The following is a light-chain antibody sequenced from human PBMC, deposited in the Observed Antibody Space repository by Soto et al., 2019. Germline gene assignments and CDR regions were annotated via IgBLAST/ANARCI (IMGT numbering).Light chain of an antibody. V-gene: IGKV3-15*01. CDR2: GAS. J-gene: IGKJ4*01. CDR1: QSVSSN. CDR3: QQRGTLT. Sequence: EIVMTQSPATLSVSPGERATLSCRASQSVSSNLAWYQQKPGQAPRLLIYGASTRATGIPARFSGSGSGTEFTLTISSLQSEDFAVYYCQQRGTLTFGGGTKVEIK.